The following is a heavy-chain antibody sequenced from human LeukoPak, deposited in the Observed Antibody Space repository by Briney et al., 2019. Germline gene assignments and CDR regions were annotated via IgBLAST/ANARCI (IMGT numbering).Heavy chain of an antibody. CDR3: AKSDCGSDGCKLLNY. Sequence: GGSLRLSCVVSGFTFSNYWMSWVRQGPGKGLEWVSSINGSGDATLYADSVMGRFTISRDNAKNTVSLQMKNLRAEDTAVYYCAKSDCGSDGCKLLNYWGQGTLVIASS. CDR2: INGSGDAT. D-gene: IGHD3-10*01. V-gene: IGHV3-23*01. J-gene: IGHJ4*02. CDR1: GFTFSNYW.